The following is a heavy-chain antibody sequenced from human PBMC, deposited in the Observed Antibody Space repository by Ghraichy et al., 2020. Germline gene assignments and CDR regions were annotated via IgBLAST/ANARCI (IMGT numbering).Heavy chain of an antibody. D-gene: IGHD6-13*01. V-gene: IGHV4-39*01. CDR3: ARRGIAAGRGAHFDY. Sequence: SETLSLTCTVSGGSISSSSYYWGWIRQPPGKGLEWIGSIYYSGSTYYNPSLKSRVTISVDTSKNQFSLKLSSVTAADTAVYYCARRGIAAGRGAHFDYWGQGTLVTVSS. J-gene: IGHJ4*02. CDR2: IYYSGST. CDR1: GGSISSSSYY.